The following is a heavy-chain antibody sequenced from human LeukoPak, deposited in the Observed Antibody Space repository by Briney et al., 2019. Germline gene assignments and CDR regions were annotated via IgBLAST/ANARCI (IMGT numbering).Heavy chain of an antibody. D-gene: IGHD6-13*01. CDR2: INHSGST. J-gene: IGHJ4*02. V-gene: IGHV4-34*01. Sequence: SETLSLTCAVYGGSFSGYYWSWIRQPPGRGLEWIGEINHSGSTNYNPSLKSRVTISVDTSKNQFSLKLSSVTAADTAVYYCAGGVRRGSWYLVGFDYWGQGTLVTVSS. CDR3: AGGVRRGSWYLVGFDY. CDR1: GGSFSGYY.